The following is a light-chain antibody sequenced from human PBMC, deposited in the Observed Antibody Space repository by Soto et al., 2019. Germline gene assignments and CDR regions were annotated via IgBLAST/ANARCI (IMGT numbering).Light chain of an antibody. CDR3: CSYAGSRTFYV. J-gene: IGLJ1*01. CDR1: SSDVGSYNL. V-gene: IGLV2-23*01. CDR2: EGS. Sequence: QSVLTQPASVSGSPGQSITLSCTGTSSDVGSYNLVSWYQQHPGKAPKLIIYEGSKRPSGVSNRFSGSKSGNTASLTISGLQAEDEADYYCCSYAGSRTFYVFATGTKLTVL.